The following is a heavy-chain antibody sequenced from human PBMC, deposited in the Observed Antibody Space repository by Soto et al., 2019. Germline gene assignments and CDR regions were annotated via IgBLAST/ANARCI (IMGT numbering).Heavy chain of an antibody. CDR1: GYTFTSYA. Sequence: GASVKVSCKASGYTFTSYAMHWVRQAPGQRLEWMGWINAGSGNTKYSQKFQGRVTMTRDTSTSTVYMELSSLRSEDTAVYYCARVSSTDSSSWWGGREPYYYYYMDVWGKGTTVTVSS. D-gene: IGHD6-13*01. CDR3: ARVSSTDSSSWWGGREPYYYYYMDV. J-gene: IGHJ6*03. V-gene: IGHV1-3*01. CDR2: INAGSGNT.